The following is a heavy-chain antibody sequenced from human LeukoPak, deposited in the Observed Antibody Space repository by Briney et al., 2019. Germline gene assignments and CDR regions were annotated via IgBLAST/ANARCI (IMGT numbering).Heavy chain of an antibody. CDR3: AKDLKLAPFDY. V-gene: IGHV3-48*01. CDR2: ISSSSSTI. Sequence: GGSLRLSCAASGFTFSSYSMNWVRQAPGKGLEWVSYISSSSSTIYYADSVKGRFTISRDNSKGTLYLQMDSLGAEDTAVYYCAKDLKLAPFDYWGQGNLVTVSS. CDR1: GFTFSSYS. J-gene: IGHJ4*02.